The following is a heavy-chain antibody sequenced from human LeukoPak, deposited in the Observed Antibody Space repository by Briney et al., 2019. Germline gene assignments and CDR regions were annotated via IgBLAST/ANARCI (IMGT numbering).Heavy chain of an antibody. CDR1: GFTFDDYA. CDR3: AKGDSSSWYNSQFDY. J-gene: IGHJ4*02. D-gene: IGHD6-13*01. CDR2: ISWNSGSI. Sequence: PGRSLRLSCAASGFTFDDYAMHWVRQAPGKGLEWVSGISWNSGSIGYADSVKGRFTISRDNAKNSLYLQMNSLRAEGTALYYCAKGDSSSWYNSQFDYWGQGTLVTVSS. V-gene: IGHV3-9*01.